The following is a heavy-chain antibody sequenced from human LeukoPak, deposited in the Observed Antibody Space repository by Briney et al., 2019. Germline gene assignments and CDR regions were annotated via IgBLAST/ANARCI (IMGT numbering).Heavy chain of an antibody. D-gene: IGHD1-20*01. CDR2: IYYSGST. V-gene: IGHV4-30-4*01. J-gene: IGHJ4*02. CDR1: GGSISSGDYY. CDR3: ARRITGTTGVFDY. Sequence: PSETLSLTCTVSGGSISSGDYYWSWIRQPPGKGLEWIGYIYYSGSTYYNPSLKSRVTISVDTSKNQFSLKLSSVTAADTAVHYCARRITGTTGVFDYWGQGTLVTVSS.